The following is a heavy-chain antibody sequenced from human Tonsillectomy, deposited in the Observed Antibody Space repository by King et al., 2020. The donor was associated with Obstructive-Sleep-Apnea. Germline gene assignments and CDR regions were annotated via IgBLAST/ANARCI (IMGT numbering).Heavy chain of an antibody. Sequence: LQLQESGPGLVKPSETLSLTCTVSGGSISSSSYYWGWIRQPPGKGLEWIGSIYYSGSTYYNPSLKSRGTISVDTSKNQFSLKLLSVTAADTAVYYCASEGSGMDVHFDYWGQGTLVTVSS. V-gene: IGHV4-39*07. CDR1: GGSISSSSYY. CDR2: IYYSGST. D-gene: IGHD3-10*01. J-gene: IGHJ4*02. CDR3: ASEGSGMDVHFDY.